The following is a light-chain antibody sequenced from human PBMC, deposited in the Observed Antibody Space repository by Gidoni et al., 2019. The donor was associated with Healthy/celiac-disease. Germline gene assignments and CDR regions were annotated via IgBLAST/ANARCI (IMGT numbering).Light chain of an antibody. CDR1: QSVSSY. J-gene: IGKJ4*01. CDR2: DAT. Sequence: IVLTQSPATLALSPGESATLSCRASQSVSSYLAWYQQKPGQAPRLLIYDATNRATGSPARFSGSRSGTDFTLTISSLEPEDFAVYYCQQRSNWPPSLTFGGGTKVEIK. CDR3: QQRSNWPPSLT. V-gene: IGKV3-11*01.